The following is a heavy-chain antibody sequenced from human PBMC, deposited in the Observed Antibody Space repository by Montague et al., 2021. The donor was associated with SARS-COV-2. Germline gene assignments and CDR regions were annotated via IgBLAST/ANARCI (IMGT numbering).Heavy chain of an antibody. V-gene: IGHV2-70*01. CDR1: GFSLSTSGMC. Sequence: PALVKPTQTLTLTCTLSGFSLSTSGMCVSWIRQPPGKALEWLALIDWDDDTYYSTSLKTRLTISKDTSKNQVVLTMTNMDPVDTATYYCATTIYDYVWGTRVEFDYWGQGTLVTVSS. J-gene: IGHJ4*02. CDR2: IDWDDDT. D-gene: IGHD3-16*01. CDR3: ATTIYDYVWGTRVEFDY.